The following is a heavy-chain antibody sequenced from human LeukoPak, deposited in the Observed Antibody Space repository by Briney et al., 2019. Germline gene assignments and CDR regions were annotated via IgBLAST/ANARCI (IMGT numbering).Heavy chain of an antibody. Sequence: GGSLRLSCAASGFTFSSYGMHWVRQAPGKGLEWVSAISGSGGSTYYADSVKGRFTISRDNSKNTLYLQMNNLRAKDTAVYYCAKANLYYFDYWGQGTLVTVSS. D-gene: IGHD1-14*01. CDR2: ISGSGGST. CDR3: AKANLYYFDY. CDR1: GFTFSSYG. V-gene: IGHV3-23*01. J-gene: IGHJ4*02.